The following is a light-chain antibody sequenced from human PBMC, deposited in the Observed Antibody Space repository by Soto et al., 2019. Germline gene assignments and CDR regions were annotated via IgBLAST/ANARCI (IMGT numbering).Light chain of an antibody. J-gene: IGKJ3*01. CDR3: QHYNSYSEFS. CDR2: AAS. CDR1: QSITSN. Sequence: EIVMTQSPATLSVSPGERATLSCRASQSITSNLAWYQQKPGQAPRLLFYAASTRATGVPARFSASGSGTEFTLTISCLQPDDFATYYCQHYNSYSEFSFGPGTKVDIK. V-gene: IGKV3-15*01.